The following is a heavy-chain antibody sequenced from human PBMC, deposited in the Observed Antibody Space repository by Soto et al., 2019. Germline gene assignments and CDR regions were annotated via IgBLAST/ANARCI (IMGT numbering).Heavy chain of an antibody. V-gene: IGHV6-1*01. Sequence: SQTLGLTPTVNMHRDPRKQAALYCIRPSPSSGLGWRRCTHYRSKWYNDYAVSVKSRITINPDTSKNQFSLQLNSVTPEDTAVYYCARAYCRGGSCWAWSNWFDPWGQGTLVTVSS. CDR3: ARAYCRGGSCWAWSNWFDP. CDR1: MHRDPRKQAA. J-gene: IGHJ5*02. CDR2: THYRSKWYN. D-gene: IGHD2-15*01.